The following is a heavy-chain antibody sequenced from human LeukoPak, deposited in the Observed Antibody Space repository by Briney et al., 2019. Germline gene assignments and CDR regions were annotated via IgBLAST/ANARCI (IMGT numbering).Heavy chain of an antibody. Sequence: GESLKISCKGAGYSFTSYWIGWVRQMPGKGVEWMGIIYPGDSDTRYNPSFQGHVTISADKSISTAYLQWSSLKASDTAMYYCARRSIPYYFDYWGQGTLVTVSS. V-gene: IGHV5-51*01. CDR1: GYSFTSYW. CDR2: IYPGDSDT. J-gene: IGHJ4*02. CDR3: ARRSIPYYFDY. D-gene: IGHD2-21*01.